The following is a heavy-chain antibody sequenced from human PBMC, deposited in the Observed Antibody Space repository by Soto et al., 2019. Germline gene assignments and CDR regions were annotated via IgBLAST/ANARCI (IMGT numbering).Heavy chain of an antibody. V-gene: IGHV4-34*01. CDR2: INHSGST. CDR3: ARGDSFDSGRHDY. Sequence: QVQLQQWGAGLLKPSETLSLTCGVYGGSFSGYYWSWIRQPPGKGLEWIGEINHSGSTNYNPSLKSRVNISVDKSKNQFSLKLSSVTAADTAVYYCARGDSFDSGRHDYWGQGTLVTVSS. CDR1: GGSFSGYY. J-gene: IGHJ4*02. D-gene: IGHD3-10*01.